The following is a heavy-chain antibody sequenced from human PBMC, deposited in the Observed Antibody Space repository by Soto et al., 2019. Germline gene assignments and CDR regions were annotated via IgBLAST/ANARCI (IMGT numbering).Heavy chain of an antibody. CDR1: GYTFTSDG. V-gene: IGHV1-3*01. Sequence: ASVQVSCNAAGYTFTSDGIHWVRQAPGQRLEWTGWINAGNGNTKYSEKFQGRVTITRDTSASTAYLELSSLRSEDTAVYYCARDPNDSSAYYHHYYYGMDVWGQGTTVTVSS. D-gene: IGHD3-22*01. CDR3: ARDPNDSSAYYHHYYYGMDV. J-gene: IGHJ6*02. CDR2: INAGNGNT.